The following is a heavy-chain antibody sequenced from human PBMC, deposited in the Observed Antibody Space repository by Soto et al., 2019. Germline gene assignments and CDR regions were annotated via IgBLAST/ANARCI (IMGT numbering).Heavy chain of an antibody. Sequence: EVQLLESGGGLVQPGGSLRLSCAASGFTFSSYAMSWVRQVPGKGLEWVSAISGSGGSTYYADSVKGRFTISRDNSKNTLYLQMNSLRAEDTAVYYCVKVYAGYSSGWYDYWGQGTLVTVSS. CDR2: ISGSGGST. CDR1: GFTFSSYA. J-gene: IGHJ4*02. D-gene: IGHD6-19*01. CDR3: VKVYAGYSSGWYDY. V-gene: IGHV3-23*01.